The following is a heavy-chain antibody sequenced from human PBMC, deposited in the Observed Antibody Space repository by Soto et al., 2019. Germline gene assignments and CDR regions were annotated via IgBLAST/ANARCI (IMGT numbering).Heavy chain of an antibody. V-gene: IGHV4-31*03. J-gene: IGHJ6*03. CDR2: LYYSGST. CDR1: GGSISSGGYY. Sequence: QVQLQESGPGLVKPSQTLSLTCTVSGGSISSGGYYWSWIRQHPGKGLEWIGYLYYSGSTYYNPSINSRVTISVDTSKNQCSLKLSSVNAADPAVYYCARDLTGILDYYYYMDVWCKGTKDTVSS. CDR3: ARDLTGILDYYYYMDV.